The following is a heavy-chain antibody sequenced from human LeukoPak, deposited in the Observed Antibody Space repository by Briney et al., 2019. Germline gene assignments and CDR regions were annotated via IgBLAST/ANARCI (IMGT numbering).Heavy chain of an antibody. Sequence: PGGSLRLSCAASGFTFSDYYMSWIRQAPGKGLEWVSYISSSGSTIYYADSVKGRFTISRDNSENTLYLQMNSLRAEDTAVYYCAKDTDSSGYYLRGFDYWGQGTLVTVSS. CDR1: GFTFSDYY. J-gene: IGHJ4*02. CDR2: ISSSGSTI. D-gene: IGHD3-22*01. V-gene: IGHV3-11*04. CDR3: AKDTDSSGYYLRGFDY.